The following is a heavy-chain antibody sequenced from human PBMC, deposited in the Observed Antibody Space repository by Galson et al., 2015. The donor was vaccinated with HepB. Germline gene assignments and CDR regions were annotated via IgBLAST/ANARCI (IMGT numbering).Heavy chain of an antibody. CDR2: IDWENNK. V-gene: IGHV2-70*11. CDR1: GFSLSTKGMC. Sequence: PALVKPTQTLTLTCTFSGFSLSTKGMCVSWIRQPPGKALEFLVRIDWENNKYYSTSLKTRLTVSRDTSKNQVVLTMTNMDPVDTATYFCARNKQWRVPNYYYYYGMDVWGQGTTVTVSS. D-gene: IGHD6-19*01. CDR3: ARNKQWRVPNYYYYYGMDV. J-gene: IGHJ6*02.